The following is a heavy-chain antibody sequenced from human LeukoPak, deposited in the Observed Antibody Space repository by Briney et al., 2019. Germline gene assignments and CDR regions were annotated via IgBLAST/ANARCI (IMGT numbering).Heavy chain of an antibody. CDR1: GGSISSGGCY. V-gene: IGHV4-39*07. CDR2: INHSGST. D-gene: IGHD3-22*01. Sequence: PSETLSLTCTVSGGSISSGGCYWSWIRQHPGKGLEWIGEINHSGSTNYNPSLKSRVTISVDTSKNQFSLKLSSVTAADTAVYYCARPYYYDSSGSYYIWGQGTMVTVSS. CDR3: ARPYYYDSSGSYYI. J-gene: IGHJ3*02.